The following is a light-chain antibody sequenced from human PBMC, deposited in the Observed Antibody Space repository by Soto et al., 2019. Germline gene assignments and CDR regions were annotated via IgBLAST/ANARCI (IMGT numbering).Light chain of an antibody. CDR2: AAS. V-gene: IGKV3-20*01. Sequence: IVLTQSPGTLSLSPGERATLSCRASQSFSTSYLAWYQQKPGQAPRLLIFAASSRASGIPDRFSGSGSGTDFTLTIDRLEPEDFAVYYCQQYGRSPDLFTFGPGTKVDIK. J-gene: IGKJ3*01. CDR3: QQYGRSPDLFT. CDR1: QSFSTSY.